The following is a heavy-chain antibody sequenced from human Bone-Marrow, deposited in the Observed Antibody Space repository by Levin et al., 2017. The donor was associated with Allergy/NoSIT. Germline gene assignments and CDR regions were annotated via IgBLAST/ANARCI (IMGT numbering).Heavy chain of an antibody. D-gene: IGHD2-2*01. J-gene: IGHJ5*02. V-gene: IGHV4-39*07. CDR1: GGSISSSSYY. CDR2: IYYSGST. Sequence: PSETLSLTCTVSGGSISSSSYYWGWIRQPPGKGLEWIGSIYYSGSTYYNPSLKSRVTISVDTSKNQFSLKLSSVTAADTAVYYCARARIVVGSYNWFDPWGQGTLVTVSS. CDR3: ARARIVVGSYNWFDP.